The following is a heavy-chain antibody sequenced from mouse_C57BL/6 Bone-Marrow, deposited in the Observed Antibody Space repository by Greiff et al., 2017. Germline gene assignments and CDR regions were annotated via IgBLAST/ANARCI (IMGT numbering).Heavy chain of an antibody. CDR1: GYAFTNYL. CDR3: ARGGLRLDAMDY. V-gene: IGHV1-54*01. CDR2: INPGSGGT. J-gene: IGHJ4*01. Sequence: QVQLKQSGAELVRPGTSVKVSCKASGYAFTNYLIEWVKQRPGQGLEWIGVINPGSGGTNYNEKFKGKATLTADKSSSTAYMQLSSLTSEDSAVYFCARGGLRLDAMDYWGQGTSVTVSS. D-gene: IGHD3-1*01.